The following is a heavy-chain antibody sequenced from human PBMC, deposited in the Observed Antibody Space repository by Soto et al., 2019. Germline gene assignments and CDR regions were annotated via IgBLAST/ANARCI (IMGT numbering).Heavy chain of an antibody. CDR3: ARDQTWALDY. V-gene: IGHV4-59*12. Sequence: ETLSLTCTVSGGSISTYYWSWVRQPPGKGLEWIGYIYYGGSSNYNPSLKSRVTISVDTSKNSLYLQINRLRVDDTAVYYCARDQTWALDYWGQGVTVSS. CDR2: IYYGGSS. CDR1: GGSISTYY. D-gene: IGHD3-16*01. J-gene: IGHJ4*02.